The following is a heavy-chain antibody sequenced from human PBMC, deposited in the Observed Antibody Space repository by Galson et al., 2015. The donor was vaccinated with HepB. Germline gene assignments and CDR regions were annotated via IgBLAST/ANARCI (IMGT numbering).Heavy chain of an antibody. Sequence: SLRLSCAASGFTFSSYGMHWVRQAPGKGLEWVAVIWYDGSNKYYADSVKGRFTISRDNSKNTLYLQMNSLRAEDTAVYYCARDGIPYSSGWEAFDIWGQGTMVTVSS. CDR3: ARDGIPYSSGWEAFDI. CDR2: IWYDGSNK. J-gene: IGHJ3*02. D-gene: IGHD6-19*01. V-gene: IGHV3-33*01. CDR1: GFTFSSYG.